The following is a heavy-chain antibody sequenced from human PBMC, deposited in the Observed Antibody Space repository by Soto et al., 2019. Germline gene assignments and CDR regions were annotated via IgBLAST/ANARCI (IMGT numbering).Heavy chain of an antibody. V-gene: IGHV3-48*01. J-gene: IGHJ6*02. CDR1: GFTFSSYS. Sequence: EVQLVVSGGGLVQPGGSLRLSCAASGFTFSSYSMNWVRQAPGKGLEWVSYISSSSSTIYYADSVKGRFTISRDNAKNSLYLQMNSLRAEDTAVYYCVRADSGYAHGYYYYGMDVWGQGTTVTVSS. CDR3: VRADSGYAHGYYYYGMDV. CDR2: ISSSSSTI. D-gene: IGHD5-12*01.